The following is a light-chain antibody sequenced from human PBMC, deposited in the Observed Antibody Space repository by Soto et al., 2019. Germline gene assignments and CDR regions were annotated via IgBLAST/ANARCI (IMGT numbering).Light chain of an antibody. J-gene: IGLJ1*01. Sequence: QSVLSQPASVSGSPGQSITISCTVTSSDFGNYNLVSWYQQHPGKVPKIILFGINKRPSGVSGRFSGSKSGNTASLTISGLQAEDEADYYCCSFTSSNTHVFGTGTKVTVL. CDR3: CSFTSSNTHV. V-gene: IGLV2-23*02. CDR1: SSDFGNYNL. CDR2: GIN.